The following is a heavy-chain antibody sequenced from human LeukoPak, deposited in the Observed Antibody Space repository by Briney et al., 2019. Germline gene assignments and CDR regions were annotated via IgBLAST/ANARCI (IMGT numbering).Heavy chain of an antibody. D-gene: IGHD2-8*02. J-gene: IGHJ4*02. Sequence: GGSLRLSCAASGFTFSSYWMSWVRQAPGKGLEWVSRISGSGDSTYFADPVKGRFTISRDNSKNTLYLQMNSLRAEDTAVYYCAKDPGNYWYFDYWGQGTLVTVSS. V-gene: IGHV3-23*01. CDR1: GFTFSSYW. CDR2: ISGSGDST. CDR3: AKDPGNYWYFDY.